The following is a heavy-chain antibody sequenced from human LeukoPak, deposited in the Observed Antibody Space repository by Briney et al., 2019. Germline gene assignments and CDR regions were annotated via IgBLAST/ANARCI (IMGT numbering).Heavy chain of an antibody. V-gene: IGHV4-39*01. CDR2: IFYSGST. Sequence: SSETLSLTCTVSGGSINSNSYYWGWIRQPPGKRPEWVGSIFYSGSTYSNPSLKSRVTIFVDTSRNQFSLKLSSVTAADTAVYFCARQLVVTAKGYFDYWGQGILVTVS. CDR3: ARQLVVTAKGYFDY. D-gene: IGHD2-21*02. CDR1: GGSINSNSYY. J-gene: IGHJ4*02.